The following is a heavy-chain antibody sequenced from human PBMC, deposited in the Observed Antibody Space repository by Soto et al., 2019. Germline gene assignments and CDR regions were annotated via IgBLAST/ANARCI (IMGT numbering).Heavy chain of an antibody. J-gene: IGHJ4*02. Sequence: ASVKVSCKASGYTFTSYDINWVRQATGQGLEWMGWMNPNSGNTGYAQKFQGRVTMTRNTSISTAYMELSSLRSEDTAVYYCARVRRITFGGVIQYWGQGTLVTVSS. V-gene: IGHV1-8*01. CDR2: MNPNSGNT. CDR1: GYTFTSYD. CDR3: ARVRRITFGGVIQY. D-gene: IGHD3-16*02.